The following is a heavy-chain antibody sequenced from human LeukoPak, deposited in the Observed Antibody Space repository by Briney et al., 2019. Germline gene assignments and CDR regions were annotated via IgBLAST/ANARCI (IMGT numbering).Heavy chain of an antibody. V-gene: IGHV1-46*01. CDR3: ARGGYSNRNWFDP. CDR1: GYTFTSYY. Sequence: ASVKVSCKASGYTFTSYYMHWVRQAPGQGLERMGIINPSGGSTSYAQKFRGRVTMTRDMSTGTVYMELSSLRSEDTAVYYCARGGYSNRNWFDPWGQGTLVTVSS. D-gene: IGHD6-13*01. J-gene: IGHJ5*02. CDR2: INPSGGST.